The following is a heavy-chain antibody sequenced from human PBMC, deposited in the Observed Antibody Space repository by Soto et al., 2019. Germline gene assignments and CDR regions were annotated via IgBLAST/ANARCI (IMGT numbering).Heavy chain of an antibody. D-gene: IGHD3-22*01. CDR3: AKDRAVYYYDSSGYYSAPIY. V-gene: IGHV3-23*01. CDR1: GFTFRSYT. J-gene: IGHJ4*02. CDR2: ISASGGRT. Sequence: PGGSLRLSCAASGFTFRSYTMSWVRQAPGKGLEWISSISASGGRTSYADSVKGRFIISRDNSKNTLYLQMNSLRAEDTAVYYCAKDRAVYYYDSSGYYSAPIYWGQGTLVTVSS.